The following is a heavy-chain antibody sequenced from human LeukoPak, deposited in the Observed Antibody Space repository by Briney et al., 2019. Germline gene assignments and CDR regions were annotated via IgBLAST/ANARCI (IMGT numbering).Heavy chain of an antibody. Sequence: GASVKVSCKASGGTFSSYAISWVRQAPGQGLEWMGRIIPILGIANYAQKFQGRVTITADKSTSTAYMELSSLRSEDTAVYYCASDPSVGYSGYDSAPYYFDYWGQGTLVTVSS. CDR2: IIPILGIA. J-gene: IGHJ4*02. CDR1: GGTFSSYA. D-gene: IGHD5-12*01. CDR3: ASDPSVGYSGYDSAPYYFDY. V-gene: IGHV1-69*04.